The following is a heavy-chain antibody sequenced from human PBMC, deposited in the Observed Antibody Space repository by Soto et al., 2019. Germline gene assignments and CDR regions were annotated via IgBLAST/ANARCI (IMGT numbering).Heavy chain of an antibody. CDR3: ARHSSWRTSVYHY. D-gene: IGHD6-6*01. V-gene: IGHV5-51*01. CDR1: GYSFTSYW. Sequence: PGESLKISCKGSGYSFTSYWIGWVRQMPGKGLEWMGIIYPSDSDTRYSPSFQGRVTISADKSISTAYLQWSSLKASDTAMYYCARHSSWRTSVYHYWGQGTLVTVSS. J-gene: IGHJ4*02. CDR2: IYPSDSDT.